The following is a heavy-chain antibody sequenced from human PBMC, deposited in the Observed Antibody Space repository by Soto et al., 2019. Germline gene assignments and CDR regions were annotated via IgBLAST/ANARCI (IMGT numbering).Heavy chain of an antibody. CDR2: IYTSGST. J-gene: IGHJ4*02. V-gene: IGHV4-4*07. CDR3: AREPTFAYCGGDCWFDY. CDR1: GGSISSYY. Sequence: SETLSLTCTVSGGSISSYYWSWIRQPAGKGLEWIGRIYTSGSTNYNPSLKSRVTMSVDTSKNQFSLKLSSVTAADTAVYYCAREPTFAYCGGDCWFDYWGQGTLVTVSS. D-gene: IGHD2-21*02.